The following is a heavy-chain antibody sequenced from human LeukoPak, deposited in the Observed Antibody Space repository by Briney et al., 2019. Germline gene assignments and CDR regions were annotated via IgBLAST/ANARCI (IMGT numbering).Heavy chain of an antibody. J-gene: IGHJ4*02. CDR1: GFTFSSYG. CDR2: IWYDGSNK. V-gene: IGHV3-33*01. CDR3: ARDRRVGYVDY. Sequence: GKSLGLSCAASGFTFSSYGMHWVRQAPGKGLEWVAVIWYDGSNKYYADSVKGRFTISRDNSKNTLYLQMNSLRAEDTAVYYCARDRRVGYVDYWGQGTLVTVSS. D-gene: IGHD1-1*01.